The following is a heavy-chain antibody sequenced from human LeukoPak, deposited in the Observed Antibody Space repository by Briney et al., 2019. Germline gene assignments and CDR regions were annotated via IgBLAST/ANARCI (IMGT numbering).Heavy chain of an antibody. CDR2: ISSSSSYI. D-gene: IGHD1-26*01. Sequence: GGSLRLSCAASGFTFSSYSMNWVRQAPGKGLEWVSSISSSSSYIYYADSVKGRFTISRDNAKNSLYLQMNSLRAEDTAVYYCARRFASSIVGAFDAFDIWGQGTMVTVSS. CDR3: ARRFASSIVGAFDAFDI. J-gene: IGHJ3*02. CDR1: GFTFSSYS. V-gene: IGHV3-21*04.